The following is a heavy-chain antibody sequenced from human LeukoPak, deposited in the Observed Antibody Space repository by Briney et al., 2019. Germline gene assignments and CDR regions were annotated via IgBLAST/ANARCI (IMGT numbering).Heavy chain of an antibody. Sequence: GGSLRLSCAASGFTFSSYAMSWVRQAPGRGLEWVSTISDSGASTYYADSVKGRFTISRDNSKNTLYLQMNSLRAEDTAVYYCARGASRDGSGYWGQGTLVTVSS. D-gene: IGHD5-24*01. CDR2: ISDSGAST. J-gene: IGHJ4*02. V-gene: IGHV3-23*01. CDR3: ARGASRDGSGY. CDR1: GFTFSSYA.